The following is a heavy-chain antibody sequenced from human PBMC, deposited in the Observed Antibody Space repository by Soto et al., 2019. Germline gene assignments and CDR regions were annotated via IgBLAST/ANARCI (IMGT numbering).Heavy chain of an antibody. V-gene: IGHV4-39*01. D-gene: IGHD6-19*01. CDR3: VRLGGGSGWPYYFDY. CDR1: GGSISSRSYY. CDR2: IYYSGST. Sequence: NPSETLSLTCSVSGGSISSRSYYWGWIRQPPGKGLEWIGSIYYSGSTYYNPSLKSRVTIFVDTSKNQFSLKLTSVTAADTALYYCVRLGGGSGWPYYFDYWGQGTMVTVYS. J-gene: IGHJ4*02.